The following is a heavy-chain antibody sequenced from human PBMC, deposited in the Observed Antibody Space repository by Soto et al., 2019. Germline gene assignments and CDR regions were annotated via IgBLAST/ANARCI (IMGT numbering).Heavy chain of an antibody. CDR1: GYSFTSYW. D-gene: IGHD3-22*01. CDR2: IYPGDSDT. J-gene: IGHJ6*04. V-gene: IGHV5-51*01. CDR3: ARHGAPYYYDSSGYYRYYYGMDV. Sequence: PGESLKISCKGSGYSFTSYWIGWVRQMPGKGLEWMGIIYPGDSDTRYSPSFQGQVTISADKSISTAYLQWSSLKASDTAMYYCARHGAPYYYDSSGYYRYYYGMDVWGKGTTVTVSS.